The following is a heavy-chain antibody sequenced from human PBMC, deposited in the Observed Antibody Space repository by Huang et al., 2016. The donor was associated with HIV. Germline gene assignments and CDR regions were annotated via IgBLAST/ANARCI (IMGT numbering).Heavy chain of an antibody. CDR2: ISSRGSVI. CDR3: ATVGWTYGSDAYFFDT. CDR1: GFSFRSYT. J-gene: IGHJ5*02. D-gene: IGHD3-10*01. Sequence: ELQLVQSGGGLVKPGESLRLSCSASGFSFRSYTLAWVHQTPVKWLDWVASISSRGSVISYTDSGRGKGRLTVSRDNAKNSLYLEINSVRAEDTALYYCATVGWTYGSDAYFFDTWGQGVLVIVSS. V-gene: IGHV3-21*02.